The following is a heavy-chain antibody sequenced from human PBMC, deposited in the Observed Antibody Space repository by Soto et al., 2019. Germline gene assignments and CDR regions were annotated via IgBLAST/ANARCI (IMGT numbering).Heavy chain of an antibody. Sequence: SETLSLTCTVSGGSISSYYLSWIRQPPGKGLEWIGYIYYSGSTNYNPSLKSRVAISVDTSKNQFSLKLSSVTAADTAVYYCARHVSNTRYYFDYWGQGTLVTVSS. CDR3: ARHVSNTRYYFDY. J-gene: IGHJ4*02. CDR1: GGSISSYY. D-gene: IGHD4-4*01. CDR2: IYYSGST. V-gene: IGHV4-59*08.